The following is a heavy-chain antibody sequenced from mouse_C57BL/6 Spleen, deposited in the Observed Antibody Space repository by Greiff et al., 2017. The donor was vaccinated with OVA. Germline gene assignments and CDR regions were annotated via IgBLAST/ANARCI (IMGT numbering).Heavy chain of an antibody. CDR1: GYTFTDYY. Sequence: QVQLQQSGPELVKPGASVKISCKASGYTFTDYYINWVKQRPGQGLEWIGWIFPGSGSTYYNEKFKGKATLTVDKSSSTAYMLLSSLTSEDSAVYFCARVEDYGSSPAWFAYWGQGTLVTVSA. CDR2: IFPGSGST. J-gene: IGHJ3*01. CDR3: ARVEDYGSSPAWFAY. D-gene: IGHD1-1*01. V-gene: IGHV1-75*01.